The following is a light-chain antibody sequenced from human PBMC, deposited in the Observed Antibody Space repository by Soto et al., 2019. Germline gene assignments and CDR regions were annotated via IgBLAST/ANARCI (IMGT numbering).Light chain of an antibody. CDR1: QSVSSY. J-gene: IGKJ1*01. CDR3: QQYGSSLWT. V-gene: IGKV3-20*01. Sequence: EIVLTQSPATLSLSPGERATLSCRASQSVSSYLAWYRQKPGQAPGLLIYDASNRATGIPARFSGSGSGTDFTLTISRLEPEDFAVYYCQQYGSSLWTFGQGTKVDI. CDR2: DAS.